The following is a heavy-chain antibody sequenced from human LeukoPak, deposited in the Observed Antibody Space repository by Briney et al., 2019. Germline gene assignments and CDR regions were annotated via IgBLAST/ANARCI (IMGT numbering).Heavy chain of an antibody. V-gene: IGHV4-34*01. CDR1: GGSISSYY. CDR3: AGGIHRLLYVRNYYGMDV. Sequence: SETLSLTCTVSGGSISSYYWSWIRQPPGKGLEWIGEINHSGSTNYNPSLKSRVTISVDTSKNQFSLKLSSVTAADTAVYYCAGGIHRLLYVRNYYGMDVWGQGTTVTVSS. CDR2: INHSGST. D-gene: IGHD2/OR15-2a*01. J-gene: IGHJ6*02.